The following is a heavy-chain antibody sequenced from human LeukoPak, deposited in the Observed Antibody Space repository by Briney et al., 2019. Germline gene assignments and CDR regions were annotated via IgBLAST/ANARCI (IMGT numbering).Heavy chain of an antibody. J-gene: IGHJ4*02. D-gene: IGHD4/OR15-4a*01. Sequence: TLSLTCTASCGSISSGDYYWSWIRQPPGKGLEWIGYIYYSGSTYYNPSLKSRVTISVDTSKNQFSLKLSSVTAADTAVYYCASSYGGELQADYWGQGTLVTVSS. CDR3: ASSYGGELQADY. V-gene: IGHV4-30-4*01. CDR2: IYYSGST. CDR1: CGSISSGDYY.